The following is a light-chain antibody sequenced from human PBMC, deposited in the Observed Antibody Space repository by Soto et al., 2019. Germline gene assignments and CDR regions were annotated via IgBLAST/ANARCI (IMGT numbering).Light chain of an antibody. J-gene: IGKJ2*01. CDR1: QSVSSN. Sequence: EIVMTQSPATLSVSPGERTTLSCRASQSVSSNLAWYQQKPGQAPRLLIYGASTRATGIPARFSGSGSGTDFTLTISSLQSEDFAVYYCQQYINWPPRDSFGQGTKLEIK. V-gene: IGKV3-15*01. CDR3: QQYINWPPRDS. CDR2: GAS.